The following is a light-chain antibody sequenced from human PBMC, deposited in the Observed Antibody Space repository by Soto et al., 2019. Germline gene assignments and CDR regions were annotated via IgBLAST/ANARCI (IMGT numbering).Light chain of an antibody. CDR3: MQALQPPPIT. Sequence: DIVMTQSPLSLPVTPGEPASISCRSSQSLLHSNGYTYLDWYLQKPGQSPQLLIYLGSNRASGVPDRFSGSGSGTDFTLKISRVEAEDVGVYYCMQALQPPPITFGQGTRLESK. V-gene: IGKV2-28*01. CDR1: QSLLHSNGYTY. J-gene: IGKJ5*01. CDR2: LGS.